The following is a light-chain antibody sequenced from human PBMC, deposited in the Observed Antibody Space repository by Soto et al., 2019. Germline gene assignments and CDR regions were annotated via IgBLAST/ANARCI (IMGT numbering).Light chain of an antibody. CDR3: YSYAGRNIWV. Sequence: QSALAQPPSASGSPGQSVTISCTGSGSDTGAYNFVSWYQQRQGKAPKLMIFGVTERPSGVPNRFSGSKSGNTASLSVSGLQADDEAVYYCYSYAGRNIWVFGGGTKLTVL. V-gene: IGLV2-8*01. J-gene: IGLJ3*02. CDR2: GVT. CDR1: GSDTGAYNF.